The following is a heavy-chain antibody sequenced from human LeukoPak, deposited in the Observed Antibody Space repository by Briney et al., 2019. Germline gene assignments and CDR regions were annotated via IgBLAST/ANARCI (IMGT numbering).Heavy chain of an antibody. CDR2: IGAYNGNT. D-gene: IGHD2-15*01. CDR1: GYTFTSYG. CDR3: ARDLLGYCSGGSCCLDY. J-gene: IGHJ4*02. Sequence: ASVKVSCKASGYTFTSYGISWVRQAPGQGLEWMGWIGAYNGNTNYAQELQGRVTMTTDTSTSTAYMELRSLRSDDTAVYYCARDLLGYCSGGSCCLDYWGQGTLVTVSS. V-gene: IGHV1-18*04.